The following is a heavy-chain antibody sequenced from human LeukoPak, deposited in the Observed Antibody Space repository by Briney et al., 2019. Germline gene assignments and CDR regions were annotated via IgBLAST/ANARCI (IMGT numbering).Heavy chain of an antibody. J-gene: IGHJ4*02. Sequence: PGGSLRLSCAASGFTFSTYGRHWVRQAQGKGLEWVAFIRYDGSNKYYADSVKGRFTISRDNSKNTLYLQMNSLRAEDTAVYFCAKDKDPWKSTSISDFDYWGQGTLVTVSS. CDR2: IRYDGSNK. CDR3: AKDKDPWKSTSISDFDY. CDR1: GFTFSTYG. D-gene: IGHD1-1*01. V-gene: IGHV3-30*02.